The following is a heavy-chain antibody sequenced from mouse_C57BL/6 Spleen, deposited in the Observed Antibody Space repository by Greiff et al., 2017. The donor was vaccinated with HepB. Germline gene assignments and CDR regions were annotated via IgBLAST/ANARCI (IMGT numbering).Heavy chain of an antibody. CDR1: GYTFTDYN. CDR2: INPNNGGT. V-gene: IGHV1-18*01. J-gene: IGHJ4*01. D-gene: IGHD4-1*01. CDR3: SREAGNWDGDAMDY. Sequence: VQLQQSGPELVKPGASVKIPCKASGYTFTDYNMDWVKQSHGKSLEWIGDINPNNGGTIYNQKFKGKATLTVDKSSSTAYMELRSLTSEDTAVYYCSREAGNWDGDAMDYWGQGTSVTVSS.